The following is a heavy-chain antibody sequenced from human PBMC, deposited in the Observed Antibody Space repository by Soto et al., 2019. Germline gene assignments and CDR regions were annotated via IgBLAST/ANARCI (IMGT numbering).Heavy chain of an antibody. CDR2: INHSGST. CDR3: ARAGGYDFWSGYYMSPYGMDV. J-gene: IGHJ6*02. D-gene: IGHD3-3*01. Sequence: SETLSLTCAVYGGSFSGYYLSWIRQPPGRGLEWIGEINHSGSTNYNPSLKSRVTISVDTSKIQFSLKLSSVTAADTAVYYCARAGGYDFWSGYYMSPYGMDVWGQGTTVTVS. CDR1: GGSFSGYY. V-gene: IGHV4-34*01.